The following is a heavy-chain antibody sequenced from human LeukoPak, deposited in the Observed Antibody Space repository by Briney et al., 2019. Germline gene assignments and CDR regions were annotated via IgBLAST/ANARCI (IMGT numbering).Heavy chain of an antibody. CDR1: GFTFSSYV. CDR2: ISGSGVST. CDR3: ARDLHYYVAMDV. Sequence: GGSLRLSCAASGFTFSSYVMSWVRQAPGKGLEWVSAISGSGVSTYYADSVKGRFAISRDNSKSMLFLQLNSLRAKDTALYYCARDLHYYVAMDVWGQGTTVTVSS. V-gene: IGHV3-23*01. J-gene: IGHJ6*02. D-gene: IGHD3-10*02.